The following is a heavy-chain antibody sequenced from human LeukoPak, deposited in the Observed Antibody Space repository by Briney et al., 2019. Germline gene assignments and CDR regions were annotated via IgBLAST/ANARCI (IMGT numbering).Heavy chain of an antibody. D-gene: IGHD5-12*01. CDR2: ISSSGSYL. Sequence: PGGSLRLSCAASGFTFSRYSMNWVRQAPGKGLEWVSSISSSGSYLNYADSVKGRFTISRDNAKNSLYLQMNSLRAEDTAVYYCARDISGYMSWFDPWGQGTLVTVSS. CDR1: GFTFSRYS. CDR3: ARDISGYMSWFDP. J-gene: IGHJ5*02. V-gene: IGHV3-21*01.